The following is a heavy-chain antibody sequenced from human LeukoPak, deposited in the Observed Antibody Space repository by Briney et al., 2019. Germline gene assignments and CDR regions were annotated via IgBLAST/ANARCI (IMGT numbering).Heavy chain of an antibody. Sequence: PGGSLRLSCEVSGFTFGNYAMSWVRQAPGKGLEWISGISASGHYTYTADSLKGRFTISRDNSKNTLYLQMNSLRAEDTALYYCAKDGSWGDHYFYFYIDVWGKGTTVTVSS. V-gene: IGHV3-23*01. CDR3: AKDGSWGDHYFYFYIDV. J-gene: IGHJ6*03. D-gene: IGHD3-16*01. CDR2: ISASGHYT. CDR1: GFTFGNYA.